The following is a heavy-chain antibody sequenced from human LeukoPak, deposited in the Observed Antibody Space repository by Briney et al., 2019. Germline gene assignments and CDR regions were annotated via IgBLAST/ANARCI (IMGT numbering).Heavy chain of an antibody. Sequence: PSETLSLTCTVSGGSISSSSYYWGWIRQPPGKGLEWIGSIYYSGSTYYNPSLKSRVTISVDTSKNQFSLKLSSVTAADTAVYYCARDHAEWLSFHVNWFDPWGQGTLVTVSS. CDR3: ARDHAEWLSFHVNWFDP. J-gene: IGHJ5*02. CDR2: IYYSGST. V-gene: IGHV4-39*07. CDR1: GGSISSSSYY. D-gene: IGHD3-3*01.